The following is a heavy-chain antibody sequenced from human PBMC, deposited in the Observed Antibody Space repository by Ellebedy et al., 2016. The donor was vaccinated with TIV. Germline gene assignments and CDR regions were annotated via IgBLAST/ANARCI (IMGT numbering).Heavy chain of an antibody. V-gene: IGHV3-23*01. D-gene: IGHD3-10*01. CDR1: GFTFSSYA. CDR3: ANNYYYGSGSYYYYGMDV. Sequence: GESLKISXAASGFTFSSYAMTWVRQAPGKGLEWVSGITSSGGGTFYADSVKGRFTISRDNSENTLYLQMNSLRGEDTAVYYCANNYYYGSGSYYYYGMDVWGQGTTVTVSS. CDR2: ITSSGGGT. J-gene: IGHJ6*02.